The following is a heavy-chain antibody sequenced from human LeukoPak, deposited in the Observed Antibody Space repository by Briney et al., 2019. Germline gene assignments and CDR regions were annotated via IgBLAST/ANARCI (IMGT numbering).Heavy chain of an antibody. CDR2: IIPIFGTA. V-gene: IGHV1-69*13. CDR3: ARQIVLRYFDWLLFTRGPRYYYYYMDV. CDR1: GGTFSSYA. J-gene: IGHJ6*03. D-gene: IGHD3-9*01. Sequence: GASVKVSCKASGGTFSSYAISWVRQAPGQGLEWMGGIIPIFGTANYAQKFQGRVTITADESTSTAYMELSSLRSEDTAVYYCARQIVLRYFDWLLFTRGPRYYYYYMDVWGKGTTVTISS.